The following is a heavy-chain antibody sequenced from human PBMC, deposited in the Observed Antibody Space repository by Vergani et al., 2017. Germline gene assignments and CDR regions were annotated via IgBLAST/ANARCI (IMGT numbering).Heavy chain of an antibody. D-gene: IGHD2-2*02. CDR2: INHSGNT. J-gene: IGHJ5*02. Sequence: QVQLQQWGAGLLKPSETLSLTCAVYGGSFSGYYWSWIRQPPGKGLEWGVEINHSGNTNYNPSLKSRVTISVDTSKNQLSLKLSSVTAANTGVYYCARGDIVVVPAAIRGVVWFDPWGQGTLVTVSS. CDR3: ARGDIVVVPAAIRGVVWFDP. V-gene: IGHV4-34*01. CDR1: GGSFSGYY.